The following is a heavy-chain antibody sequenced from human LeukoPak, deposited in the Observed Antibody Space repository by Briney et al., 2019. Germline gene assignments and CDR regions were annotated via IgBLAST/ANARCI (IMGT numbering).Heavy chain of an antibody. Sequence: GGSLRLSCAASGFSFSTYGMHWVRQAPGKGREWVAFIQYDGSNKYYVDSVKGRFTISRDNSKNTLYLQMNSLTAEDTAVYYCAKDAKIVVVGTAFDVWGQGTMVTVSS. V-gene: IGHV3-30*02. J-gene: IGHJ3*01. CDR2: IQYDGSNK. D-gene: IGHD3-22*01. CDR3: AKDAKIVVVGTAFDV. CDR1: GFSFSTYG.